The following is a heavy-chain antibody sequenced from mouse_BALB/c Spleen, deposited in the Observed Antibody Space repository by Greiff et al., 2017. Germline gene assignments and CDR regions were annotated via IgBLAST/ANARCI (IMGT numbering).Heavy chain of an antibody. CDR1: GYTFTSYW. D-gene: IGHD3-3*01. J-gene: IGHJ3*01. V-gene: IGHV1-7*01. CDR2: INPSTGYT. Sequence: QVQLQQSGAELAKPGASVKMSCKASGYTFTSYWMHWVKQRPGQGLEWIGYINPSTGYTEYNQKFKDKATLTADKSSSTAYMQLSSLTSEDSAVYYCARGGLGAAWFAYWGQGTLVTVSA. CDR3: ARGGLGAAWFAY.